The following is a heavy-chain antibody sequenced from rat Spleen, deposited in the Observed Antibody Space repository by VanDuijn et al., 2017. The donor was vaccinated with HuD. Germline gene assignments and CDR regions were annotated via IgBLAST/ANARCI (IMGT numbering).Heavy chain of an antibody. J-gene: IGHJ2*01. CDR3: ARQATTVPSYFDY. CDR1: GFTFSAYY. V-gene: IGHV5-25*01. CDR2: ISTGGGNT. Sequence: EVQLVESDGGLVQPGKSLKLSCAASGFTFSAYYMAWVRQAPTKGLEWVASISTGGGNTYYRDSVKGRFTISRDNAKSTLYLQVDSLRSEDTTTYYCARQATTVPSYFDYWGQGVMVTVSS. D-gene: IGHD1-1*01.